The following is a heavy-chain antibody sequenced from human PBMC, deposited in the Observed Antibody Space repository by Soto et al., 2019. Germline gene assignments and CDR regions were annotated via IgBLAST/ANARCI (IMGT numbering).Heavy chain of an antibody. D-gene: IGHD5-18*01. CDR1: GGSISSSSYY. Sequence: QLQLQESGPGLVKPSETLSLTCTVSGGSISSSSYYWGWIRQPPGKGLEWIGSIYYSGSTYYNPSLKNRVTISVDTSKNQFSLKLSSVTAADTAVYYCARRQRGYSYGWFDYWGQGTLVTVSS. J-gene: IGHJ4*02. CDR3: ARRQRGYSYGWFDY. CDR2: IYYSGST. V-gene: IGHV4-39*01.